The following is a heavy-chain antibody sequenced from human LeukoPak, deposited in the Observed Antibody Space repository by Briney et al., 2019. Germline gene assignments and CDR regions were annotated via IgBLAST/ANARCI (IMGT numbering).Heavy chain of an antibody. CDR2: VSGSGGSS. V-gene: IGHV3-23*01. CDR3: ARSPDHHPLDY. CDR1: GFTFSSYA. J-gene: IGHJ4*02. D-gene: IGHD1-14*01. Sequence: GGSLRLSCTASGFTFSSYAMSWVRQAPGKGLEWVSAVSGSGGSSSYVDSVRGRFTISRDNSKSTLYLQMNSLRAEDAAVYYCARSPDHHPLDYWGQGTLVTVSS.